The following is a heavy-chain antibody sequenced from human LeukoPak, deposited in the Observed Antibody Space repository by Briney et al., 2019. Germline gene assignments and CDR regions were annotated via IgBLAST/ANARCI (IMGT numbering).Heavy chain of an antibody. CDR3: ARVGYCSSTSCSYNWSDP. CDR1: GYTFTGYY. J-gene: IGHJ5*02. D-gene: IGHD2-2*01. Sequence: ASVKVSCKASGYTFTGYYMHWVRQAPGQGREWMGWINPNSGGTNYAQKFQGRVTMTRDTSISTAYMELSRLRSDDTAVYYCARVGYCSSTSCSYNWSDPWGQGTLVTVSS. V-gene: IGHV1-2*02. CDR2: INPNSGGT.